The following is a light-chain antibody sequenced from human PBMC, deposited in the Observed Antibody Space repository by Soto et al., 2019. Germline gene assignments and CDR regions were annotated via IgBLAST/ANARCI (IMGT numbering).Light chain of an antibody. CDR3: QQAKSFPFT. CDR1: RDINTW. J-gene: IGKJ3*01. V-gene: IGKV1D-12*01. CDR2: AAS. Sequence: DIQMTQSPSSVSAYVGDRVSITYRASRDINTWLAWYQQIPGKAPMLLIYAASSLEKGVPSRFSGSGSGTDFTLTITSLQPEDFATYYCQQAKSFPFTFGPGTKVDIK.